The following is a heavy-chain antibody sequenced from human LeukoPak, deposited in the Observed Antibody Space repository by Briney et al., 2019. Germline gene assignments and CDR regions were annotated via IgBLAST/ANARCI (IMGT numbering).Heavy chain of an antibody. V-gene: IGHV1-18*01. CDR1: GYTFTSYG. CDR2: ISAYNGNT. Sequence: ASVKVSCKASGYTFTSYGISWVRQAPGQGLEWMGWISAYNGNTNYAQKLQGRVTMTTDTSASTAYMELRSLRSDDTAVYYCARGGPQGYYYYGMDVWGQGTTVTVSS. J-gene: IGHJ6*02. CDR3: ARGGPQGYYYYGMDV.